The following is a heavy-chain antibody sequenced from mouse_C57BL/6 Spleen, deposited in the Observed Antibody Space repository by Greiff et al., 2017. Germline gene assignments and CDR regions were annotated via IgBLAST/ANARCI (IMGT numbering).Heavy chain of an antibody. CDR2: IYPADGDT. J-gene: IGHJ1*03. Sequence: QVQLKESGPELVKPGASVKISCKASGYAFSSSWMNWVKQRPGKGLEWIGRIYPADGDTNYNGKFKGKATLTADKSSSTAYMQLSSLTSEDSAVXFCARSEIYYGNYWYFDVWGTGTTVTVSS. D-gene: IGHD2-1*01. CDR1: GYAFSSSW. CDR3: ARSEIYYGNYWYFDV. V-gene: IGHV1-82*01.